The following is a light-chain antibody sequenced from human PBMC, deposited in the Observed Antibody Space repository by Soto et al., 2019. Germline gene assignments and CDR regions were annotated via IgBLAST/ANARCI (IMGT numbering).Light chain of an antibody. Sequence: EIVLTQSPGTLSLSPGERATLSCRASQSVSNNYLAWYQQKPGQAPRLLIYGASRRATGIPDRFSGSGSGTDFTLTISRLEPEDFAVYHCQQYGSLPYTFGQGTKVDI. V-gene: IGKV3-20*01. CDR2: GAS. CDR1: QSVSNNY. CDR3: QQYGSLPYT. J-gene: IGKJ2*01.